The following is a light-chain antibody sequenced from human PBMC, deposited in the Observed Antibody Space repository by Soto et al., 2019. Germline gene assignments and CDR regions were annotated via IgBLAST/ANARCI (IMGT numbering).Light chain of an antibody. Sequence: QSALTQPPSASGSPGRSVTISCSGTRSDVGDYNSVSWYQQHPGKAPKLMIYEVSKRPPGVPDRFSGSKSGNAASLTVSGLQAEDEADYYCSSYAGSNIWVFGGGTKDTVL. V-gene: IGLV2-8*01. CDR1: RSDVGDYNS. J-gene: IGLJ3*02. CDR3: SSYAGSNIWV. CDR2: EVS.